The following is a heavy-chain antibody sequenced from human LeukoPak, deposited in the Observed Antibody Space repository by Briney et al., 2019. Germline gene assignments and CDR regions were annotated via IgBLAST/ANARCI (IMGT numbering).Heavy chain of an antibody. D-gene: IGHD1-26*01. CDR2: IYYSGST. CDR1: GGSISSYY. J-gene: IGHJ3*02. V-gene: IGHV4-59*01. CDR3: ARDPLGYDAFDI. Sequence: SETLSRTCTVSGGSISSYYWSWIRQPPGKGLEWIGYIYYSGSTNYNPSLKSRVTISVDTSKNQFSLKLSAVTAADTAVYYCARDPLGYDAFDIWGQGTMVTVSS.